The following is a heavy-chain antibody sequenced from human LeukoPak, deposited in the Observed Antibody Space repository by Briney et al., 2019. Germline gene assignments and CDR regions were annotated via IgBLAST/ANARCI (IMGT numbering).Heavy chain of an antibody. CDR1: GYTFTSYG. D-gene: IGHD3-9*01. V-gene: IGHV1-18*01. Sequence: ASVTVSCTASGYTFTSYGIRWVRQAPGQGLAGLGWISAYNGNTNYAQKLQGRVTMTTDTSTSTAYMELRSLRSDDTAVYYCAREGLRYFDWLLPGEGYYYGMDVWGQGTTVTVSS. CDR3: AREGLRYFDWLLPGEGYYYGMDV. CDR2: ISAYNGNT. J-gene: IGHJ6*02.